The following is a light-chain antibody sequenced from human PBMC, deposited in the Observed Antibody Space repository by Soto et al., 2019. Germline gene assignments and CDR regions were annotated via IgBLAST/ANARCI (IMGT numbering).Light chain of an antibody. CDR1: QSVSSNY. V-gene: IGKV3-20*01. J-gene: IGKJ1*01. Sequence: EIVLSQSPATLSVSPGERATLSCRAIQSVSSNYLAWYQREPGQAPRLLIYGASTRATGIPDRFSGSGSGTDFTLTISRLEPEDSAVYYCQQYGSSPTWTFGQGTKVDIK. CDR3: QQYGSSPTWT. CDR2: GAS.